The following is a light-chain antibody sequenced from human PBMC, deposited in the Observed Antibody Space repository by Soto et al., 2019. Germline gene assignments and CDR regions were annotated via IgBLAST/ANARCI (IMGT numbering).Light chain of an antibody. Sequence: MTQSPSTLSASVGDRVTITCRASQSISSWLAWYQHKPGQTPRLLIYDTSTRATGVPARFSGSRSGPEFTLTINSLQSEDFAIYYCQPYNNWPLTFGGGTKVESK. V-gene: IGKV3-15*01. CDR3: QPYNNWPLT. CDR2: DTS. J-gene: IGKJ4*01. CDR1: QSISSW.